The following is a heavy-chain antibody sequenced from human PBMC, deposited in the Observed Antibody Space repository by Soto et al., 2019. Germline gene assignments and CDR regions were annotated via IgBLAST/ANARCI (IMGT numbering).Heavy chain of an antibody. Sequence: TGVPLRRSCAASGFTFSSYEMNWVRQAPGKGLEWASYISSSGSTIYYADSVKGRFTISRDNDKNSLYLQMNSLRAEDTAVYYCARGRGITMIVVVQTQAGFDYWGQGTLVTVSS. J-gene: IGHJ4*02. CDR2: ISSSGSTI. CDR3: ARGRGITMIVVVQTQAGFDY. V-gene: IGHV3-48*03. D-gene: IGHD3-22*01. CDR1: GFTFSSYE.